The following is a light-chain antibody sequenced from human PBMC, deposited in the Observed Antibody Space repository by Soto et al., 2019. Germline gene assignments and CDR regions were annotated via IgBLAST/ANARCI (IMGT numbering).Light chain of an antibody. Sequence: DIHVTQSRIFLCACVLDRVTITCRASQGISSYLAWYQQKPGKAPKLLIYAASTLQSGVPSRFSGSGSGTEFTLTISSLQPEDFATYYCQHLNSYPLTFGGGTKVDIK. CDR2: AAS. J-gene: IGKJ4*01. V-gene: IGKV1-9*01. CDR3: QHLNSYPLT. CDR1: QGISSY.